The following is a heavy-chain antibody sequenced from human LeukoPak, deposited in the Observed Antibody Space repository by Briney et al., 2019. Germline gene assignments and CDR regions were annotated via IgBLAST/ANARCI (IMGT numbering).Heavy chain of an antibody. J-gene: IGHJ2*01. Sequence: SETLSLTCSVSGGSISSYYWNWIRQSPVKGLEWIGYSYFSGNSNYNPYLKSRVTMSVDTSKNQFSLKLSSVTAADTAIYYCARDSSYDSSGYDSWYFEVWGRGTLVTVSS. D-gene: IGHD3-22*01. CDR2: SYFSGNS. CDR3: ARDSSYDSSGYDSWYFEV. V-gene: IGHV4-59*01. CDR1: GGSISSYY.